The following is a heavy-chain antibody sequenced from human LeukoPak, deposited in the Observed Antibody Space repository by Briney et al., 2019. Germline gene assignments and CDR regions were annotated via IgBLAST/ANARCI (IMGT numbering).Heavy chain of an antibody. CDR1: GFTFSSYG. CDR3: ARDLGSIYSYGDNWFDP. Sequence: GESLRLSCAASGFTFSSYGMHWVRQAPGKGLEWVAVIWYDGSNKYYADSVKGRFTISRDNSKNTLYLQMNSLRAEDTAVYYCARDLGSIYSYGDNWFDPWGQGTLVTVSS. D-gene: IGHD5-18*01. CDR2: IWYDGSNK. V-gene: IGHV3-33*01. J-gene: IGHJ5*02.